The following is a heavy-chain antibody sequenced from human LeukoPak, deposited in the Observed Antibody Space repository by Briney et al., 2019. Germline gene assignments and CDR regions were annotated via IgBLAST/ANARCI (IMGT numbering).Heavy chain of an antibody. J-gene: IGHJ4*02. V-gene: IGHV4-59*12. Sequence: NSSETLSLTCTVSGGSISSYYWSWIRQPPGKGLEWIGYIYYSGSTNYNPSLKSRVTISVDTSKNQFSLKLSSVTAADTAVYYCASGGIIDYWGQGTLVTVSS. CDR3: ASGGIIDY. D-gene: IGHD3-16*01. CDR1: GGSISSYY. CDR2: IYYSGST.